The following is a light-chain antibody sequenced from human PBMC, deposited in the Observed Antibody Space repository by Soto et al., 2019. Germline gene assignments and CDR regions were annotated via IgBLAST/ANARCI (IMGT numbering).Light chain of an antibody. J-gene: IGKJ1*01. CDR2: DAS. CDR1: QSVGNNY. Sequence: EIVLTQSPGTLSLYPGERATLSCRASQSVGNNYLAWYQQKPGQGPRLLIYDASSRATGIPDRFSGSASGTDFTLTISRLEPEDFAVYYCQQYVGSPSTFGQGTKVEI. CDR3: QQYVGSPST. V-gene: IGKV3-20*01.